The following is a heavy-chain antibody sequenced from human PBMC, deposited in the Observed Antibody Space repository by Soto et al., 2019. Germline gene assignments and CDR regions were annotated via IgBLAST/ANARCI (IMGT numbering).Heavy chain of an antibody. CDR2: IIPIFGTA. CDR1: GGTFSSYA. CDR3: ARDRTDNYYYYGMDV. J-gene: IGHJ6*02. Sequence: ASVKVSCKASGGTFSSYAISWVRRAPGQGLEWMGGIIPIFGTANYAQKFQGRVTITADESTSTAYMELSSLRSEDTAVYYCARDRTDNYYYYGMDVWGQGTTVTVSS. V-gene: IGHV1-69*13.